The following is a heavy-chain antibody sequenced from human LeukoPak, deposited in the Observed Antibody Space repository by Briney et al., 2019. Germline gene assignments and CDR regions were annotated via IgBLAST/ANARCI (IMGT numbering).Heavy chain of an antibody. CDR3: AREEDDAFDI. V-gene: IGHV3-48*01. Sequence: GRSLRLSCAASGFTFSSYSMNWVRQAPGKGLEWVSYISSSSSTIYYADSVKGRFTISRDNAKNSLYLQMNSLRAEDTAVYYCAREEDDAFDIWGQGTMVTVSS. J-gene: IGHJ3*02. CDR2: ISSSSSTI. CDR1: GFTFSSYS.